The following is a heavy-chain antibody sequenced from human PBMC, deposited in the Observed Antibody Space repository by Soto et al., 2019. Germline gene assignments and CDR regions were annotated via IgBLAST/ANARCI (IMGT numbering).Heavy chain of an antibody. Sequence: HSGGSLRLSCAASGFTFSSYAMHWVRQAPGKGLEWVAVISYDGSNKYYADSVKGRFTISRDNSKNTLYLQMNSLRAEDTAVYYCASAHYSSGWAPYFDYWGPGTLVTVSS. CDR2: ISYDGSNK. D-gene: IGHD6-19*01. CDR3: ASAHYSSGWAPYFDY. J-gene: IGHJ4*02. V-gene: IGHV3-30-3*01. CDR1: GFTFSSYA.